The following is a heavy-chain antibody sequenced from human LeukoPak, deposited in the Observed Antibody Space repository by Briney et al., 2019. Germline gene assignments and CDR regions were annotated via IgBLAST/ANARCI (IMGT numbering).Heavy chain of an antibody. V-gene: IGHV3-7*01. D-gene: IGHD6-19*01. J-gene: IGHJ4*02. Sequence: GGSLTVSCAASGFSFSDYWMTWVRQAPGAGLEFVANINPDGTATYYADPVKGRFTISRDNAKNLVHLQMNSLRAEDTAVYHCGRFGYVAGVDLWGQGTLVTVSS. CDR3: GRFGYVAGVDL. CDR2: INPDGTAT. CDR1: GFSFSDYW.